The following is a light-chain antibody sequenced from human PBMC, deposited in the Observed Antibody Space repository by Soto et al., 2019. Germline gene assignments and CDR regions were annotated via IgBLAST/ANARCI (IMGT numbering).Light chain of an antibody. V-gene: IGKV3-11*01. CDR1: QSVSSY. CDR3: QVRTNWSIA. J-gene: IGKJ5*01. Sequence: EFVLTHSPSTLSLSPVESATLSCSASQSVSSYLDWYQQKPGQAPRLLIYDASNRATGIPDRFSGTGSGTDFTLTINNLEPEDFAVYYCQVRTNWSIAFGRGTRLEIK. CDR2: DAS.